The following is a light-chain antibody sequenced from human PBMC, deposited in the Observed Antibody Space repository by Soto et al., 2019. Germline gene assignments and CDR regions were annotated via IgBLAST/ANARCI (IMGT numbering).Light chain of an antibody. CDR3: ESYDSSKSVV. Sequence: QSVLTQPPSVSGAPGQRVTISCTGSSSNIGAGYDVHWYQQLPGTAPKLLIYGNSNRPSGVPDRFSGSKSGTSASLAITGLQAVDEADYYCESYDSSKSVVFGGGTKLTVL. V-gene: IGLV1-40*01. CDR2: GNS. CDR1: SSNIGAGYD. J-gene: IGLJ2*01.